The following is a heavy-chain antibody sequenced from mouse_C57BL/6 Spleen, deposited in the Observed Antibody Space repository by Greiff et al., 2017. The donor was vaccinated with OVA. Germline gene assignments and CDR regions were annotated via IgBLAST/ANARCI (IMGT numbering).Heavy chain of an antibody. Sequence: DVKLVESGGDLVKPGGSLKLSCAASGFTFSSYGLSWVRQTPDKRLEWVATISSGGSYTYYPDSVKGRFTISRDNAKNTLYLQMSSLKSEDTAMYYCARTHYGSSYGYFDVWGTGTTVTVSS. CDR3: ARTHYGSSYGYFDV. V-gene: IGHV5-6*02. J-gene: IGHJ1*03. D-gene: IGHD1-1*01. CDR1: GFTFSSYG. CDR2: ISSGGSYT.